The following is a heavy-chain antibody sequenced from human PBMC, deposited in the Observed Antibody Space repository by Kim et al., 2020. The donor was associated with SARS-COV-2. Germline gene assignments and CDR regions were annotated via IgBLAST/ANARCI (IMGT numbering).Heavy chain of an antibody. Sequence: SETLSLSCTVSGGSISSYYWSWIRQPPEKGLEWIGYIYSSGSTNYNPSLKSRVTISVDTSKNQFSLKLSSVTAADTAVYYCARIGGGMDVWGQGTTVTVS. J-gene: IGHJ6*02. CDR3: ARIGGGMDV. V-gene: IGHV4-59*08. D-gene: IGHD3-16*01. CDR1: GGSISSYY. CDR2: IYSSGST.